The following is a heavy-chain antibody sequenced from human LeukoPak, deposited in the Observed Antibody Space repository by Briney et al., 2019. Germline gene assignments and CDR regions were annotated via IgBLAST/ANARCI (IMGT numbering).Heavy chain of an antibody. V-gene: IGHV1-46*01. CDR1: GYTFTSYY. CDR3: AKSGSSDTGAYYFDY. D-gene: IGHD2-2*01. Sequence: ASVKVSCKASGYTFTSYYLHWVRQAPGQGLEWMGIINPSGGSTRYAQKFQGRVTMTRDMSTSTVYMELSSLRSEDTAVYYCAKSGSSDTGAYYFDYWGQGTLVTVSS. J-gene: IGHJ4*02. CDR2: INPSGGST.